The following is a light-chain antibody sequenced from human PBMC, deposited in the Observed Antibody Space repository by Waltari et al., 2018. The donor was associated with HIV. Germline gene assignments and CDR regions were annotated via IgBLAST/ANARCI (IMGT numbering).Light chain of an antibody. CDR1: TSNIGSNT. CDR3: ATWDDSLNGLV. Sequence: QSVLTQPPSASGTPGQRVTISCSGSTSNIGSNTVNWYQQRPGTAPKRLIYSTNQRPSGVLDRFSGSKSGTSASLAISGLQSEDEADYYCATWDDSLNGLVFGGGTKLTVL. V-gene: IGLV1-44*01. J-gene: IGLJ2*01. CDR2: STN.